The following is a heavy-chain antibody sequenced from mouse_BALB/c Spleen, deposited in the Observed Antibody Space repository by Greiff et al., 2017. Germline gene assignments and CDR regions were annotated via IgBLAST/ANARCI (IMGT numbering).Heavy chain of an antibody. V-gene: IGHV5-9-4*01. CDR1: GFTFSSYA. CDR3: ARVYDGYYVDYAMDY. J-gene: IGHJ4*01. CDR2: ISSGGSYT. D-gene: IGHD2-3*01. Sequence: EVKVVESGGGLVKPGGSLKLSCAASGFTFSSYAMSWVRQSPEKRLEWVAEISSGGSYTYYPDTVTGRFTISRDNAKNTLYLEMSSLRSEDTAMYYCARVYDGYYVDYAMDYWGQGTSVTVSS.